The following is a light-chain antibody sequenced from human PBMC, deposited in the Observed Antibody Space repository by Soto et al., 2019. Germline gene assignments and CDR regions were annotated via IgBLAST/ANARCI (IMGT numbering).Light chain of an antibody. CDR3: NSFTTTNTYV. CDR1: SSVVGGFDH. CDR2: DVS. J-gene: IGLJ1*01. V-gene: IGLV2-14*03. Sequence: SVLTQPASVSGSPGQSITISCTGASSVVGGFDHVSWYQQHPGKVPRLLIYDVSSRPSGVSDRFSGSKSGNTASLTISGLQAEDEADYYCNSFTTTNTYVFGTGTKVTVL.